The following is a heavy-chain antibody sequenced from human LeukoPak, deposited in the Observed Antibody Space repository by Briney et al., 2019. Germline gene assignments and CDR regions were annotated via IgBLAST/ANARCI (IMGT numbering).Heavy chain of an antibody. J-gene: IGHJ4*02. Sequence: PSETLSLTCGISGGYFSDYSWYLIRQPPGKGLEWIGEINDRGSTNYNPSLKSRVTISADTSKNQFSLRLSSVTAADTAVYYCANIVSRLGHLSHDYWGQGTLVTVSS. V-gene: IGHV4-34*01. CDR2: INDRGST. CDR3: ANIVSRLGHLSHDY. CDR1: GGYFSDYS. D-gene: IGHD3-16*01.